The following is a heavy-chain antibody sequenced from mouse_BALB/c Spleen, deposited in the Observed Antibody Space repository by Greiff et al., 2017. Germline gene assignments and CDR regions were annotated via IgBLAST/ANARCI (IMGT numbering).Heavy chain of an antibody. CDR1: GYAFSSYW. J-gene: IGHJ4*01. V-gene: IGHV1-80*01. CDR2: IYPGDGDT. CDR3: ARYPNYGKGDYAMDY. Sequence: VMLVESGAELVRPGSSVKISCKASGYAFSSYWMNWVKQRPGQGLEWIGQIYPGDGDTNYNGKFKGKATLTADKSSSTAYMQLSSLTSEDSAVYFCARYPNYGKGDYAMDYWGQGTSVTVSS. D-gene: IGHD2-1*01.